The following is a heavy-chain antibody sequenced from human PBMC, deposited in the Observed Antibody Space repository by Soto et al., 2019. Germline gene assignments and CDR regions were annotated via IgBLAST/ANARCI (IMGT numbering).Heavy chain of an antibody. CDR2: INGDGSDT. D-gene: IGHD1-26*01. V-gene: IGHV3-74*01. CDR1: GFSFSLYW. J-gene: IGHJ3*02. CDR3: ARDFGQVGATAVYDI. Sequence: EVQLVESGGGLVQPGGSLRLSCAASGFSFSLYWMHWVRQAPGKGLVWVSRINGDGSDTSYGDSVKGRFTTSRDNAKNTFDLHMNSLGAEDTAVYYCARDFGQVGATAVYDIWGQGTMVTVSS.